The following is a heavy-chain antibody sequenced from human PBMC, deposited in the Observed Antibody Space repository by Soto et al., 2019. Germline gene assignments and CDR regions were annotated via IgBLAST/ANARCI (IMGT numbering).Heavy chain of an antibody. V-gene: IGHV4-39*01. J-gene: IGHJ4*02. CDR2: IYYSRST. CDR1: GGSISSSSYY. Sequence: SETLSLTCTVSGGSISSSSYYWGWIRQPPGKGLEWIGSIYYSRSTYYNPSLKSRVTISVDTSKNQFSLKLSSVTAADTAVYYCASIPSTEPWSIAAQRPFDYWGQGTLVTVSS. CDR3: ASIPSTEPWSIAAQRPFDY. D-gene: IGHD6-6*01.